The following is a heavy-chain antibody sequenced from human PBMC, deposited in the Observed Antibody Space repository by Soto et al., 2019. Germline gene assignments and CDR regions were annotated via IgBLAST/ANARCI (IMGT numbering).Heavy chain of an antibody. J-gene: IGHJ4*02. CDR2: IWYDGSNK. D-gene: IGHD3-22*01. CDR3: AGSSGYYFFDY. V-gene: IGHV3-33*01. Sequence: QVQLVESGGGVVQPGRSLRLSCAASGFTFSSYGIHWVRQAPGKGLEWVAVIWYDGSNKYYADSVKGRFTISRDNSKNTLDLQMNSLRAEDTAVYYCAGSSGYYFFDYWGQGTLVTVSS. CDR1: GFTFSSYG.